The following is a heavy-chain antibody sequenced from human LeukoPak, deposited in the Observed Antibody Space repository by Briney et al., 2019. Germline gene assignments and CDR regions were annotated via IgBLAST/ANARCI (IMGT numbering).Heavy chain of an antibody. Sequence: GGSLRLSCAASGFSLSNYWMHWVRQAPGKGLMWVSQISPDGSQTFYADSVKGRFTISRDNAKNTLYLQMNSLRAEDTAVYYCLRDLNWSLDQWGQGTLVTVSS. CDR2: ISPDGSQT. J-gene: IGHJ4*02. CDR1: GFSLSNYW. D-gene: IGHD1-20*01. CDR3: LRDLNWSLDQ. V-gene: IGHV3-74*01.